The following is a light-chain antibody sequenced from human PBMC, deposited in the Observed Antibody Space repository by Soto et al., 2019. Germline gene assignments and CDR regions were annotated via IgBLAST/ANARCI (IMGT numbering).Light chain of an antibody. J-gene: IGKJ4*01. CDR1: QSISSY. V-gene: IGKV1-39*01. CDR2: DAS. Sequence: DIQMTQSPASLSASVGDRVTISCRASQSISSYLNWYQQKPGRAPKLLIYDASTLQSGVPSRFRGSGSGTHFTLTITSLQPEDFATYHCQQSYRTPLTFGGGTKVDIK. CDR3: QQSYRTPLT.